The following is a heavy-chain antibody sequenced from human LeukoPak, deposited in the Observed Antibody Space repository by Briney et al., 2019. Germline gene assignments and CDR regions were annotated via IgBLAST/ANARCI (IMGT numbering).Heavy chain of an antibody. CDR1: GDTFTNYA. J-gene: IGHJ6*02. CDR3: ARLYSSGWPLECMDV. CDR2: ISAYNGNT. V-gene: IGHV1-18*01. Sequence: GSVTASCTASGDTFTNYAVSWVRQAPGQGLEYMGYISAYNGNTNYAQNLQGRVTMTTDTSTTTVYMQLRSLRSDDTAVYYCARLYSSGWPLECMDVWGQGTTVTVSS. D-gene: IGHD6-19*01.